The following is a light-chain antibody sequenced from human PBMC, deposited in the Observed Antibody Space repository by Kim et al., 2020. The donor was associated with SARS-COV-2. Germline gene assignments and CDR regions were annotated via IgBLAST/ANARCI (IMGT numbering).Light chain of an antibody. V-gene: IGLV1-51*01. CDR3: GTWDSSLSGLV. Sequence: GQKVTISCSGSSSNIGNNYVSWYQQRPGTAPKLLIYDNNKRPSGIPDRFSGSKSGTSATLGITGLQTGDEADYYCGTWDSSLSGLVFGGGTKLTVL. CDR1: SSNIGNNY. J-gene: IGLJ3*02. CDR2: DNN.